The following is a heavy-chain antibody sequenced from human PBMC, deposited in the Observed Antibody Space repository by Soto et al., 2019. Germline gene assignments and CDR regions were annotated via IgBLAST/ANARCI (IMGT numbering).Heavy chain of an antibody. Sequence: EVQLLESGGGLVQPGGSLRLSCAASGFTFSNFAMSWLRQAPGQGLEWVSSLSGSGGSTFYADSVKGRFTISRDDSKNTRFLQMSSLRAEDTAVYYCAEDSRGGYSYGRFDYWGQGTLVTVS. CDR1: GFTFSNFA. CDR3: AEDSRGGYSYGRFDY. CDR2: LSGSGGST. J-gene: IGHJ4*02. D-gene: IGHD5-18*01. V-gene: IGHV3-23*01.